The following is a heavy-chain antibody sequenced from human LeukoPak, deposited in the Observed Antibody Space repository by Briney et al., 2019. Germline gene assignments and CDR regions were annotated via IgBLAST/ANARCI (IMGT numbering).Heavy chain of an antibody. D-gene: IGHD5-18*01. V-gene: IGHV3-23*01. Sequence: GGSLRLSCAASGFTFSSYAMSWVRQAPGKRLEWVSAISGSGGSTYYADSVKGRFTISRDNSKNTLYLQMNSLRAEDTAVYYCAKDGGYSYGYFSGRVGFDYWGQGTLVTVSS. CDR2: ISGSGGST. CDR1: GFTFSSYA. J-gene: IGHJ4*02. CDR3: AKDGGYSYGYFSGRVGFDY.